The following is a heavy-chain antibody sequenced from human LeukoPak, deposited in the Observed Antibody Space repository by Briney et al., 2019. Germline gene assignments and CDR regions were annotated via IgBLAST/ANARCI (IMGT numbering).Heavy chain of an antibody. Sequence: GASVKVSCKASGYTFTSYAMHWVRQAPGQRLEWMGWINAGNGNTKYSQKFQGRVTITRDTSASTAYMELSSLRSEDTAVYYCARDTNVQLERRNYYGMDVWGQETTVTVSS. V-gene: IGHV1-3*01. D-gene: IGHD1-1*01. CDR1: GYTFTSYA. CDR3: ARDTNVQLERRNYYGMDV. J-gene: IGHJ6*02. CDR2: INAGNGNT.